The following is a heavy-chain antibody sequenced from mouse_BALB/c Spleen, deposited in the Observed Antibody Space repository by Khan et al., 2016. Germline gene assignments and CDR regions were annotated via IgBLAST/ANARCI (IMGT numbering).Heavy chain of an antibody. CDR2: IFPGSGKT. Sequence: VQLQESGAELARPGASVKLSCKASGYTFTDYYINWLKQRTGQGLEWSGEIFPGSGKTYYNEKFKDKATLTADESSSTAYMQLSSLTSEDSAVYFCARSYYGYFALDYWGQGTSVTVSS. V-gene: IGHV1-77*01. D-gene: IGHD1-2*01. J-gene: IGHJ4*01. CDR1: GYTFTDYY. CDR3: ARSYYGYFALDY.